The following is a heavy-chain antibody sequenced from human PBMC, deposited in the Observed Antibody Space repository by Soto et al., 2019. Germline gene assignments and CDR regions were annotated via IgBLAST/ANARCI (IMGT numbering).Heavy chain of an antibody. CDR2: ISAYNGHT. D-gene: IGHD3-16*01. Sequence: ASVKVSCKASGYTFTYYAVTWVRQAPGQGLEWMGWISAYNGHTKYAQNLQGRLTLTTDTSTNTAYMELRSLRSDDTAVYYCARGALDLDYWGQGTLVTVSS. CDR1: GYTFTYYA. J-gene: IGHJ4*02. V-gene: IGHV1-18*01. CDR3: ARGALDLDY.